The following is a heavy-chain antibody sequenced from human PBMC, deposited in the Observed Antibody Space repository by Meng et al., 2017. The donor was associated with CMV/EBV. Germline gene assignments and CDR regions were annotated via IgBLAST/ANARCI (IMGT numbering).Heavy chain of an antibody. V-gene: IGHV4-39*07. CDR3: ARDHPVRGGHDAFHI. D-gene: IGHD2-15*01. J-gene: IGHJ3*02. CDR2: IYSSANT. Sequence: SETLSLTCSVSGGSITSETFYWGWIRQSPGKGLEWIASIYSSANTYYNPSLKSRVTISADTSQNQFSLNLTSVTAADTAVYFCARDHPVRGGHDAFHIWGQGTLVTVSS. CDR1: GGSITSETFY.